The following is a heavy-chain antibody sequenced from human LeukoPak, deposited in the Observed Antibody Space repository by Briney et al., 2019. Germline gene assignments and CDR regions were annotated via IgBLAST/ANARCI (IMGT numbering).Heavy chain of an antibody. CDR1: GFSFSTYS. Sequence: GGSLTFSCAGSGFSFSTYSMNWVRQAPGKGLEWVSGITGSGANTYYADSVKGRFTISRDNSKNTLYLRMNSLRAEDTAVYYCYYYDSSGFYPQTKIDYWGQGTLVTVSS. CDR3: YYYDSSGFYPQTKIDY. D-gene: IGHD3-22*01. V-gene: IGHV3-23*01. CDR2: ITGSGANT. J-gene: IGHJ4*02.